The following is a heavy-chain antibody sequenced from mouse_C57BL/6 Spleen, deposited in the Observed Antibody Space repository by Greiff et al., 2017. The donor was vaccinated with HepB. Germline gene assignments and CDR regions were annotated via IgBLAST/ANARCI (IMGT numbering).Heavy chain of an antibody. Sequence: QVQLKQPGAELVKPGASVKLSCKASGYTFTSYWMHWVKQRPGQGLEWIGMIHPNSGSTNYNEKFKSKATLTVDKSSSTAYMQLSSLTSEDSAVYYCARDELTLKDYWGQGTTLTVSS. D-gene: IGHD1-3*01. CDR3: ARDELTLKDY. CDR1: GYTFTSYW. J-gene: IGHJ2*01. V-gene: IGHV1-64*01. CDR2: IHPNSGST.